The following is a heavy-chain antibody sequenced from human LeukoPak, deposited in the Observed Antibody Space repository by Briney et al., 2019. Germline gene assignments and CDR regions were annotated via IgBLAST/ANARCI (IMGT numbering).Heavy chain of an antibody. CDR3: ARQDGDGLYYFDY. Sequence: PSETLSLTCTVSGGSISNSFWSWIRQPAGKGLEWIGRIYSSGRTNYNPSLKSRVTMSVDTSKNQFSLKLSSVTAADTAVYYCARQDGDGLYYFDYWGQGTLVTVSS. J-gene: IGHJ4*02. CDR2: IYSSGRT. CDR1: GGSISNSF. D-gene: IGHD4-17*01. V-gene: IGHV4-4*07.